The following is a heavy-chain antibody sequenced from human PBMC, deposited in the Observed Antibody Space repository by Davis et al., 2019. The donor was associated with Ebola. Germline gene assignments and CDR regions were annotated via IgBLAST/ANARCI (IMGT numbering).Heavy chain of an antibody. V-gene: IGHV4-34*01. J-gene: IGHJ6*04. CDR3: ARGGGWGGHGMDV. D-gene: IGHD3-10*01. Sequence: SETLSLTCAVYGGSFSGYYWSWIRQPPAHVFFLFGEINHCGSTNYNPSLKSRVTISVDTSKNQFSLKLSSVTAADTAVYYCARGGGWGGHGMDVWGKGTTVNVSS. CDR1: GGSFSGYY. CDR2: INHCGST.